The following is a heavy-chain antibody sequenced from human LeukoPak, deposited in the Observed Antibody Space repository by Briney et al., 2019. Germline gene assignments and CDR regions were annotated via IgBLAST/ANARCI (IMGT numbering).Heavy chain of an antibody. CDR2: IYPGDSDT. J-gene: IGHJ4*02. D-gene: IGHD5-24*01. Sequence: GESLKISCKGPGYSFASYWIAWVRQMPGKGLEWMGIIYPGDSDTRYSPSFQGQVTISADKSISTAYLQWSSLKASDTAMYYCARPKRRDGYGVGYWGQGTLVTVSS. CDR3: ARPKRRDGYGVGY. V-gene: IGHV5-51*01. CDR1: GYSFASYW.